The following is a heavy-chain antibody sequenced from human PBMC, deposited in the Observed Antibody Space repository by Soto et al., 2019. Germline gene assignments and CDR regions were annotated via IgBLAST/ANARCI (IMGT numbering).Heavy chain of an antibody. CDR1: GFNFNNAW. J-gene: IGHJ4*02. CDR2: SKSVPDGDKT. Sequence: EVHLVESGGGLVKPGGSLRLSCTASGFNFNNAWMSWVRQAPGKGLEWLGRSKSVPDGDKTDYAAPVKGRFTISRDYSQFIFCHAVDRLLNEDNAISYDTGVYYCVRRWNYYLDFWGQGTLVAVSS. V-gene: IGHV3-15*01. D-gene: IGHD2-21*01. CDR3: TGVYYCVRRWNYYLDF.